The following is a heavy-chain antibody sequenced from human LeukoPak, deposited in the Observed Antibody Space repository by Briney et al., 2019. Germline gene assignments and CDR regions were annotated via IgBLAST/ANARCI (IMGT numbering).Heavy chain of an antibody. V-gene: IGHV3-23*01. D-gene: IGHD3-16*01. CDR3: ARENWGRGCDY. CDR1: GFTFSSYA. J-gene: IGHJ4*02. Sequence: PGGSLRLSCAASGFTFSSYAMIWVRQAPGEGLEWVSGISGSGGSTYYADSVKGRFTISRDNSKNTLYLQMNGLRDEDTAVYYCARENWGRGCDYWGLGTLVTVSS. CDR2: ISGSGGST.